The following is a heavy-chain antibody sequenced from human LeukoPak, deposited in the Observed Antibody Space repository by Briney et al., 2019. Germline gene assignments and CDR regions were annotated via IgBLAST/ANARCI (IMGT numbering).Heavy chain of an antibody. Sequence: SETLSLTCAVYGGSFNNYYWTWIRQPPGKGLEWIGEINHTGSTNYNPSLKSRVTISVDTSKNQFSLKLSSVTAADTAVYYCARAYGYYYDSSGYYYDYWGQGTLVTVSS. CDR1: GGSFNNYY. CDR3: ARAYGYYYDSSGYYYDY. D-gene: IGHD3-22*01. V-gene: IGHV4-34*01. CDR2: INHTGST. J-gene: IGHJ4*02.